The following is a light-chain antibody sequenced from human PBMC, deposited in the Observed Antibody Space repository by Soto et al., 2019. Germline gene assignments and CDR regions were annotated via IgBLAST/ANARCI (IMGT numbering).Light chain of an antibody. CDR1: QSVSSSY. CDR3: HQYYDTLWT. J-gene: IGKJ1*01. CDR2: GAS. Sequence: EIVLTQSPGTLSLSPGERATLSCRASQSVSSSYLAWYQQKPGQAPRLLIYGASSRATGIPDRFSGSGSGTDFTLTISSLQAEDVAVYYCHQYYDTLWTFGQGTKVEIK. V-gene: IGKV3-20*01.